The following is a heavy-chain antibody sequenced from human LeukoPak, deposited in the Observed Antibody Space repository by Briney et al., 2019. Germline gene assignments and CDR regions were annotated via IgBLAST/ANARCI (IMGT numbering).Heavy chain of an antibody. J-gene: IGHJ4*02. CDR3: ARGVYGSGIDY. V-gene: IGHV1-8*01. D-gene: IGHD3-10*01. Sequence: ASVKVSCKASGYTFTSHDVNWLRQATGQGLEWLGWMNPNSGHTGFAQKFQGRVTMTRDTSISTAYMELSSLRSEDTAVYYCARGVYGSGIDYWGQGTLVTVSS. CDR2: MNPNSGHT. CDR1: GYTFTSHD.